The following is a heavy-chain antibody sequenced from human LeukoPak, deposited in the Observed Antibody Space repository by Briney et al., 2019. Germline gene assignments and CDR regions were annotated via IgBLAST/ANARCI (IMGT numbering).Heavy chain of an antibody. D-gene: IGHD3-3*02. CDR2: ISPSGGST. Sequence: GASVKVSCKASGYTFTSYYMHWVRQAPGQGLEWMGIISPSGGSTSYAQKFQGRVTMTRDTSTSTVYTELSSLRSEDTAVYYCARDPFSVTSPPLWGQGTLVTVSS. CDR1: GYTFTSYY. V-gene: IGHV1-46*01. CDR3: ARDPFSVTSPPL. J-gene: IGHJ4*02.